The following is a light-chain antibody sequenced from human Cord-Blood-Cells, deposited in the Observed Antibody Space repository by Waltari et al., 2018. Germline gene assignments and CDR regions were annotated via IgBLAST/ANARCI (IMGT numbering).Light chain of an antibody. CDR2: WAS. Sequence: DIVMTQSPDSLAVSLGERATINCKSSQSVLYSSNNKKYVAWYQQKPGRPPKLLISWASTRESGVPGRFSGSGSGTDFTLTISSLQAEDVAVYYCQQYYSTPWTFGQGTKVEIK. V-gene: IGKV4-1*01. J-gene: IGKJ1*01. CDR3: QQYYSTPWT. CDR1: QSVLYSSNNKKY.